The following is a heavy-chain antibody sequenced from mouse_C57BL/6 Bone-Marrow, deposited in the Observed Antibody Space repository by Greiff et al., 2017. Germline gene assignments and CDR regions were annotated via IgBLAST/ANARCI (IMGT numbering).Heavy chain of an antibody. J-gene: IGHJ1*03. D-gene: IGHD1-1*01. CDR1: GYTFTSYG. V-gene: IGHV1-81*01. CDR2: LYPRSGTT. CDR3: AKPVTTVVAAHGYCDV. Sequence: QVQLQQSGAELARPGASVKLSCKASGYTFTSYGISWVKQRTGQGLEWIGNLYPRSGTTYYNEKFKGKATLTADKSSSTAYMELRSLTSEDSAVYVCAKPVTTVVAAHGYCDVGGTGTTVTVDS.